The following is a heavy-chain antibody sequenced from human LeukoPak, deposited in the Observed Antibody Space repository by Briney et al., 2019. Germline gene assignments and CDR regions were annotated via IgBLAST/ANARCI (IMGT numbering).Heavy chain of an antibody. CDR2: IYYGGSA. CDR3: ATQWLEKRGGAFDI. CDR1: GGSISSYY. Sequence: SETLSLTCTVSGGSISSYYWSWIRQPPGKGLEWIGYIYYGGSANYNPSLKSRVTISVDTSKNQFSLKLSSVTAADTAVYYCATQWLEKRGGAFDIWGQGTMVTVSS. V-gene: IGHV4-59*01. J-gene: IGHJ3*02. D-gene: IGHD6-19*01.